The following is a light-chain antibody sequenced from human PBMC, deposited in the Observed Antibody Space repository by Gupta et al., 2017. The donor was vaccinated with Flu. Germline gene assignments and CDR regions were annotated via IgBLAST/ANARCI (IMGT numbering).Light chain of an antibody. J-gene: IGKJ3*01. CDR1: YNTYGY. Sequence: DNVMTQSPSSLSSSVGDTVTITCRASYNTYGYVIWYQQKSGTAPRRLIHTTSTLEDGVSSRFSGSGSGTDFALTIDNLQPEDSATYYCQQASSVPLTFGPGTKVEIK. V-gene: IGKV1-39*01. CDR3: QQASSVPLT. CDR2: TTS.